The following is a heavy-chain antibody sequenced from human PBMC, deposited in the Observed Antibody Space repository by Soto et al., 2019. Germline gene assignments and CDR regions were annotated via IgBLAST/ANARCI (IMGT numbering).Heavy chain of an antibody. Sequence: SETLSLTCIVSGYSVTSSDYYWAWIRQPPGKGLEWIGSMFYSGLTYYNPSLKSRVTLSVDTSKNQFSVRLNSVTAADTAVYYCAPLSVSLSGPYGIHVWGQGTTVTVSS. CDR3: APLSVSLSGPYGIHV. CDR1: GYSVTSSDYY. J-gene: IGHJ6*02. CDR2: MFYSGLT. V-gene: IGHV4-39*01. D-gene: IGHD2-15*01.